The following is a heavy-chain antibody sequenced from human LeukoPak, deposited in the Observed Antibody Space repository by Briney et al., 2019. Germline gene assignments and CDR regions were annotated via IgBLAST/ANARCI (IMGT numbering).Heavy chain of an antibody. CDR2: IWYDGSNK. J-gene: IGHJ4*02. V-gene: IGHV3-33*01. CDR3: AREAGADTEPFDY. Sequence: GGSLRLSCAASGFTFSSYGMHWVRQAPGKGLEWVAVIWYDGSNKYYADSVKGRFTISRDNSKNTLYLQMNSLRAEDTAVYYCAREAGADTEPFDYWGQGTLVTVSS. D-gene: IGHD5-18*01. CDR1: GFTFSSYG.